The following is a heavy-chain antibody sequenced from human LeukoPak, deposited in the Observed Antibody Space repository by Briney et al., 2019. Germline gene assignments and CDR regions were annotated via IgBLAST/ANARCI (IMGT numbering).Heavy chain of an antibody. D-gene: IGHD3-10*01. Sequence: GGSLRLSCAASGFTFSSYGMHWVRQAPGKGLEWVAVISYDGSNKYYADSVKGRFTISRDNSKNTLYLQMNSLRAEDTAVYYCAKAHRPITMVRGVINYGMDVWGHGTSVIVSS. CDR2: ISYDGSNK. J-gene: IGHJ6*02. CDR3: AKAHRPITMVRGVINYGMDV. CDR1: GFTFSSYG. V-gene: IGHV3-30*18.